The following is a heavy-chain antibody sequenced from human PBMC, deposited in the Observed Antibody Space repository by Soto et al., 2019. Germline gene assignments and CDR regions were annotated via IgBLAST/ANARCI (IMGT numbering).Heavy chain of an antibody. CDR1: GGSISSYY. CDR3: SRDGPIVGATDYYYGMDV. CDR2: IYTSGST. J-gene: IGHJ6*02. Sequence: SSETLSLTCTVSGGSISSYYWSWIRQPAGKGLEWIGRIYTSGSTNYNPSLKSRLTISVDTSKNRFSLKLSSVTAADTAVYYCSRDGPIVGATDYYYGMDVWGQGTTVTVS. V-gene: IGHV4-4*07. D-gene: IGHD1-26*01.